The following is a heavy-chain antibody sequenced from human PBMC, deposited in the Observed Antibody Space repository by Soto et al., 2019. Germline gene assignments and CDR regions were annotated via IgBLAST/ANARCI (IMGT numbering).Heavy chain of an antibody. CDR1: GFICSSYD. J-gene: IGHJ3*02. D-gene: IGHD1-26*01. CDR3: AKATATSGGSFEI. Sequence: GGSLRLSCAVSGFICSSYDMSWVRQAPGKGLEWVSTILVGGSTHYEDSVKGRFTISRDTSKHTVYLQMSSLTAGYTAFYYCAKATATSGGSFEIYGQGTMVTVS. CDR2: ILVGGST. V-gene: IGHV3-23*01.